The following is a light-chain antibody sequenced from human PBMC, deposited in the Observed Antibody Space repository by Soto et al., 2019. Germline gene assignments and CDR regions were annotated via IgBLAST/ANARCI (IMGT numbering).Light chain of an antibody. CDR3: HQTYRTPIT. V-gene: IGKV1-39*01. CDR2: ASS. Sequence: DIQMTQSPSSLSASVGDRVTITCRASQTISSSLNWYQQRPGKAPNLLIYASSSLQSGVPPRFSGSGSGTDFTLTISSLQPEDFATYYCHQTYRTPITFGQGTRLEIK. J-gene: IGKJ5*01. CDR1: QTISSS.